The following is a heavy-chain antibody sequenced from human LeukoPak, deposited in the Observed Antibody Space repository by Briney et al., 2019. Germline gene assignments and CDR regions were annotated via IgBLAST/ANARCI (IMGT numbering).Heavy chain of an antibody. CDR1: GFTFGDYA. V-gene: IGHV3-49*03. CDR3: TKYSGRIDY. D-gene: IGHD5-18*01. J-gene: IGHJ4*02. Sequence: GGSLRLSCTSSGFTFGDYAMSWFRQAPGKGLEWVAFIRGKAYGGTTENAASVKGRFIISRDDSKSIAYLQMNSLKTEDTAVYYCTKYSGRIDYWGQGTLVTVSS. CDR2: IRGKAYGGTT.